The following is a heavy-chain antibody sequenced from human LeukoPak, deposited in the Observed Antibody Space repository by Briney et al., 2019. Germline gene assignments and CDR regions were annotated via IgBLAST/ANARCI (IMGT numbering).Heavy chain of an antibody. V-gene: IGHV1-8*01. CDR1: GYTFTSYD. CDR3: ARGPYYDSSGYDP. Sequence: GASVKVSCKASGYTFTSYDINWVRPATGQGLEGMGWMNPNSGNTGYAQKFQGRVTITRNTSISTAYMELSSLRSEDTAVYYCARGPYYDSSGYDPWGQGTLVTVSS. D-gene: IGHD3-22*01. CDR2: MNPNSGNT. J-gene: IGHJ5*02.